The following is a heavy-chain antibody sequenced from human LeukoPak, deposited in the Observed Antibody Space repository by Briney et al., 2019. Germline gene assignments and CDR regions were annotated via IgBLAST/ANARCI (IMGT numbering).Heavy chain of an antibody. CDR3: ARVVSETQDYYYYMDV. V-gene: IGHV1-2*02. J-gene: IGHJ6*03. CDR1: GYTFTGYY. D-gene: IGHD6-25*01. Sequence: VASVKVSCKASGYTFTGYYMHWVRQAPGQGLEWMGWINPNSGGTNYAQKFQGRVTVTRDTSISTAYMELSRLRSDDTAVYYCARVVSETQDYYYYMDVWGKGTTVTVSS. CDR2: INPNSGGT.